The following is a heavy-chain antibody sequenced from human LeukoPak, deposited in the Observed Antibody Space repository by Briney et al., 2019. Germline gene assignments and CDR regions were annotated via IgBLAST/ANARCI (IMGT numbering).Heavy chain of an antibody. CDR1: GFTFSDHY. CDR3: AKGGPLLWFGEPRRY. Sequence: GSLRLSCEASGFTFSDHYMSWIRQVPGKGLEWLLYIGPSGSAIYYADSVKGRFTISRDNSKNTLYLQMNSLRAEDTAVYYCAKGGPLLWFGEPRRYWGQGTLVTVSS. CDR2: IGPSGSAI. D-gene: IGHD3-10*01. V-gene: IGHV3-11*04. J-gene: IGHJ4*02.